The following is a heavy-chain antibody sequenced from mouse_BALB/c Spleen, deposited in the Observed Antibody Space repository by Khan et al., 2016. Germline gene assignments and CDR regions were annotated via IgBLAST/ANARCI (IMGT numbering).Heavy chain of an antibody. Sequence: EVQLQESGPGLVKPSQSLSLTCTVTGYSITSDYAWNWIRQFPGNKLEWMGYISYSGSTSYNPSLKSRISITRDTSKNQFFLQLNSVTTEDTATYYYARWEYGNYYFDYWGQGTTLTVSS. CDR2: ISYSGST. CDR3: ARWEYGNYYFDY. J-gene: IGHJ2*01. CDR1: GYSITSDYA. V-gene: IGHV3-2*02. D-gene: IGHD2-10*02.